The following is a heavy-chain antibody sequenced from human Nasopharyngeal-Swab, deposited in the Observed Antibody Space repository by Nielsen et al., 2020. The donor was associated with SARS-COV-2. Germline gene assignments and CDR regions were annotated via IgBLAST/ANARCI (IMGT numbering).Heavy chain of an antibody. V-gene: IGHV3-11*01. D-gene: IGHD5-18*01. Sequence: GESLKISCAASGFTFSDYYMSWIRQAPGKGLEWVSYISTSGSTIYYADSLKGRFTISRDNAKNSLYLQMNGLRAEDTAVYFCARGQLWPGYWGQGTLVTVSS. CDR3: ARGQLWPGY. CDR2: ISTSGSTI. J-gene: IGHJ4*02. CDR1: GFTFSDYY.